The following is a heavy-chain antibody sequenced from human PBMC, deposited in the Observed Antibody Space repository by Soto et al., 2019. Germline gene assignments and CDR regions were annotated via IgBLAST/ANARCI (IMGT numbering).Heavy chain of an antibody. D-gene: IGHD3-16*02. CDR2: INAGKGNT. J-gene: IGHJ4*02. Sequence: ASVKVSCKASGYIFTTYAPHWVRQAPGQRLEWMGWINAGKGNTKYSQKFQDRVTITRDTSASVAYMELSSLASEDTAVYYCARSEVIPEGCDYWRQGALVTVS. V-gene: IGHV1-3*01. CDR1: GYIFTTYA. CDR3: ARSEVIPEGCDY.